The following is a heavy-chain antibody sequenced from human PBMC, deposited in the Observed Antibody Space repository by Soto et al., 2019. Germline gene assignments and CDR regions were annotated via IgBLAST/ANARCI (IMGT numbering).Heavy chain of an antibody. CDR1: GYTFTSYG. V-gene: IGHV1-18*01. J-gene: IGHJ5*02. D-gene: IGHD5-12*01. CDR2: LIPYNGDR. Sequence: ASVKVSCKVSGYTFTSYGISWVRQAPGQGLEWMGLLIPYNGDRIYAQKFQGRVILTTDTATNTAYMELGSLRSDDTAVYYCVRDASSGYRGWWDPWGQGTLVTVS. CDR3: VRDASSGYRGWWDP.